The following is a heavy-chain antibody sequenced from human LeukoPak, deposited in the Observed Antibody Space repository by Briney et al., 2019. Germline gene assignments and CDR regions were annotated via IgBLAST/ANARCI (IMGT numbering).Heavy chain of an antibody. CDR2: ISFDGSNK. CDR1: GFTFSSYA. Sequence: QPGRSLRLSCAASGFTFSSYAMHWVRQAPGKGLEWVAVISFDGSNKYYADSVKGRFTISRGNSKNTLYLQMNSVIAEDTAVYFCARGQTTVTTAWGQGTLVTVSS. V-gene: IGHV3-30-3*01. D-gene: IGHD4-17*01. CDR3: ARGQTTVTTA. J-gene: IGHJ5*02.